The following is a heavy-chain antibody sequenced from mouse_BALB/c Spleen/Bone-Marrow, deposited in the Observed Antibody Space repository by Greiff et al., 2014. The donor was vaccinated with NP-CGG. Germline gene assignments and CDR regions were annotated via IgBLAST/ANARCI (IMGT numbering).Heavy chain of an antibody. V-gene: IGHV3-1*02. D-gene: IGHD4-1*01. CDR3: ARFAGTPYTMDY. J-gene: IGHJ4*01. CDR1: GYSITSYYS. CDR2: IHYSGIT. Sequence: EVQLQEPGPDLVKPSQSLSLTCTVTGYSITSYYSWHWIRQFPGNKLEWMGYIHYSGITVYNPSLKSRISITRDTSNNQFFLQLNSVTTEDTATYYCARFAGTPYTMDYWGQGTSVTVSS.